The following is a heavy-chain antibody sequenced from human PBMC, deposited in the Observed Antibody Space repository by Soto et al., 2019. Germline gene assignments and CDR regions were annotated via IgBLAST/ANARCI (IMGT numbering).Heavy chain of an antibody. CDR1: GFIFNTHW. J-gene: IGHJ5*02. V-gene: IGHV3-7*01. Sequence: PGGSLRLSCAASGFIFNTHWMSWVRQAPEKGLECVAHTKPDGSEKYYVDSAKGRYTISRDNTKNSLYLQMNSLRADDTALYYCVAWGTSTSNPWGQGTLVTVSS. CDR2: TKPDGSEK. D-gene: IGHD3-16*01. CDR3: VAWGTSTSNP.